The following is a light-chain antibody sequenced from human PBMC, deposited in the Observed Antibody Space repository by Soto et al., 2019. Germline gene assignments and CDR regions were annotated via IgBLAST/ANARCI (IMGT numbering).Light chain of an antibody. Sequence: EILLAQSPATLSLSPGERATLSCKASQDVSIFLAWYQQKPGQAPRLLIHDASNRATGVPARFSGSGSGRDFTLTLTCLDPEDFAVYYCQQRSTWLYPFGQGTKLEV. CDR3: QQRSTWLYP. V-gene: IGKV3-11*02. CDR1: QDVSIF. CDR2: DAS. J-gene: IGKJ2*01.